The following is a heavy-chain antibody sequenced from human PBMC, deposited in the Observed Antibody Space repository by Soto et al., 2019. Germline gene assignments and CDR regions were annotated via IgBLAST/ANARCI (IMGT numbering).Heavy chain of an antibody. CDR3: ARVQDLGQWLTSDYMDV. V-gene: IGHV4-31*03. CDR2: IYYSGST. CDR1: GGSISSGGYY. Sequence: SETLSLTCTVSGGSISSGGYYWSWIRQHPGKGLEWIGYIYYSGSTYYNPSLKSRVTISVDTSKNQFSLKLSSVTAADTAVYYCARVQDLGQWLTSDYMDVWGKGTTVTVSS. D-gene: IGHD6-19*01. J-gene: IGHJ6*03.